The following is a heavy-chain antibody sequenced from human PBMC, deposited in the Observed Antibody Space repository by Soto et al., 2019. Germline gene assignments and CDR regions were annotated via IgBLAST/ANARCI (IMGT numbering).Heavy chain of an antibody. V-gene: IGHV1-3*01. CDR3: ARVLGSRFLEWSLWFDP. CDR1: GYTFTSYA. J-gene: IGHJ5*01. D-gene: IGHD3-3*01. Sequence: GASVKVSCKASGYTFTSYAMHWVRQAPGQRLEWMGWINAGNGNTKYSQKFQGRVTITRDTSASTAYMELSSLRSEDTAVYYCARVLGSRFLEWSLWFDPWGQGTTVTV. CDR2: INAGNGNT.